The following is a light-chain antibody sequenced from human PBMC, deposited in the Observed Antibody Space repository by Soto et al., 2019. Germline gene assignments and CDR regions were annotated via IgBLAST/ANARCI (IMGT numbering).Light chain of an antibody. CDR3: QPAR. CDR1: QSISSY. CDR2: AAS. V-gene: IGKV1-39*01. Sequence: DIQMTQSPSSLSASVGDRVTITCRASQSISSYLNWYQQKPGKAPKLLIYAASSLQSGVPSRFSGSGSGTDFTLTISSLQPEDFATCYCQPARFGGGTKVEIK. J-gene: IGKJ4*01.